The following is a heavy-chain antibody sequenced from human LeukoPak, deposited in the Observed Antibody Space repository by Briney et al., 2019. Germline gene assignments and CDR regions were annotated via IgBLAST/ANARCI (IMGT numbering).Heavy chain of an antibody. CDR2: INPSGGST. CDR3: ARERAPGGLDYYYYGMDV. CDR1: GYTFTSYY. D-gene: IGHD3-16*01. V-gene: IGHV1-46*01. Sequence: ASVEVSCKASGYTFTSYYMHWVRQAPGQGLEWMGIINPSGGSTSYAQKFQGRVTMTRDTSTSTVYMELSSLRSEDTAVYYCARERAPGGLDYYYYGMDVWGQGTTVTVSS. J-gene: IGHJ6*02.